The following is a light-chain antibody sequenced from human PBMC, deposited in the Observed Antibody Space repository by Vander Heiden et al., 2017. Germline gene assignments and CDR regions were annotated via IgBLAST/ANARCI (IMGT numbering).Light chain of an antibody. CDR2: GAS. V-gene: IGKV3-20*01. Sequence: ELVLTQSPDTLSLSPGEGATLSCRASQSVNNNYLAWYQQRHGQATSLLIYGASSRATGIPDRVSGRGSGTDFTLTISRLDPEEFAVYYCQQDGNSPQTFGGGTKVEIK. CDR1: QSVNNNY. J-gene: IGKJ4*02. CDR3: QQDGNSPQT.